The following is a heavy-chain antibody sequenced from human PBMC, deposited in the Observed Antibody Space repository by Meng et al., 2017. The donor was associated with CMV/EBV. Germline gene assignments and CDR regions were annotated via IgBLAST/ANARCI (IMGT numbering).Heavy chain of an antibody. CDR2: IYYSVST. J-gene: IGHJ4*02. V-gene: IGHV4-30-4*08. D-gene: IGHD6-13*01. Sequence: VQLQESGPGLLKPYTTLSLTCTVLGGPIRMGDYYWSWIRQPPGKGLEWIGYIYYSVSTYYNPSLKSRVTISVDTSKNQFSLKLSSVTAADTAVYYCARAQYSSSCDYWGQGTLVTVSS. CDR1: GGPIRMGDYY. CDR3: ARAQYSSSCDY.